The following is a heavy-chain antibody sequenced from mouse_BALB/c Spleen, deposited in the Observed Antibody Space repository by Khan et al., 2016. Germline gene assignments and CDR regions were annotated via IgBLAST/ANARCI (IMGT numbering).Heavy chain of an antibody. CDR2: ISYDGSN. V-gene: IGHV3-6*02. CDR1: GYSITSGYY. CDR3: ARAGYFDY. Sequence: EVQLQESGPGLVKPSQSLSLTCSVTGYSITSGYYWNWIRQFPGNKLEWMGYISYDGSNNYNPSLKNRISITRDTSKNQLFLKLNSVTTEDTATYYCARAGYFDYWGQGTTLTVSS. J-gene: IGHJ2*01.